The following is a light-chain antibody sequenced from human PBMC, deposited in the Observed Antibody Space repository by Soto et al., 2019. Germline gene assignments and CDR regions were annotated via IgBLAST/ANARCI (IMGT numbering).Light chain of an antibody. CDR2: EVT. CDR1: STDVGAYNF. CDR3: SPYTTTNPPA. V-gene: IGLV2-14*01. Sequence: QSVLTQPASVSGSLGQSITIPCTGTSTDVGAYNFVSWYQQHPDKAPKLLIYEVTHRPSGVSNRFSGSKSGNTASLTISGLQAEDEADYYCSPYTTTNPPAFGAGTKVTV. J-gene: IGLJ1*01.